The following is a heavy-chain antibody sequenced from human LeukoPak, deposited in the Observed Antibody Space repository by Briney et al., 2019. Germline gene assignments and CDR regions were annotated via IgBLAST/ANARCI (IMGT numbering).Heavy chain of an antibody. CDR3: AKDYSDSRVADVVFEY. CDR1: GLTFSDYA. CDR2: ITSGFTQ. V-gene: IGHV3-23*01. D-gene: IGHD2-15*01. Sequence: GGSLRLSCAASGLTFSDYAMSWFRQAPGKGLEWVSTITSGFTQHNADSVKGRFIISRDNSKNMFHLQLNSLRAEDTAVYYCAKDYSDSRVADVVFEYWGQGTPVTVSS. J-gene: IGHJ4*02.